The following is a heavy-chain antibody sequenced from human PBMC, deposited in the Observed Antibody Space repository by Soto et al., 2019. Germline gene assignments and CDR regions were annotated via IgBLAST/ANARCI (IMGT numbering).Heavy chain of an antibody. V-gene: IGHV3-11*01. CDR2: VSSSGNTI. Sequence: QVQLVESGGGLVKPGGSLLLSCAASGFTFSDYYMAWIRQAPGKGLEWVSYVSSSGNTIYYADSVKGRFTISRDNAKNSLYLQMNSLRAEDTAVYYWGLKEGWFDSGSSLGLAYWGQGTLVTVSS. CDR1: GFTFSDYY. D-gene: IGHD3-10*01. CDR3: GLKEGWFDSGSSLGLAY. J-gene: IGHJ4*02.